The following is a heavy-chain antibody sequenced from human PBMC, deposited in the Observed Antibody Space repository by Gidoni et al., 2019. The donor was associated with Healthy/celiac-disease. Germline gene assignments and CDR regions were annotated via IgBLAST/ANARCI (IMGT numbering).Heavy chain of an antibody. CDR1: GFTFSSYS. D-gene: IGHD3-3*01. J-gene: IGHJ4*02. CDR2: ISSSSSYI. V-gene: IGHV3-21*01. Sequence: EVQLVESGGGLVKPGGSLRLSCAASGFTFSSYSMNWVRQAPGKGLEWVSSISSSSSYIYYADSVKGRFTISRDNAKNSLYLQMNSLRAEDTAVYYCARGILEWLLSDLLDYWGQGTLVTVSS. CDR3: ARGILEWLLSDLLDY.